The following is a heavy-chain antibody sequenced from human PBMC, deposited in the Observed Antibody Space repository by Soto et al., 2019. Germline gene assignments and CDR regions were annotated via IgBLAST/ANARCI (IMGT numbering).Heavy chain of an antibody. V-gene: IGHV3-23*01. CDR2: IRGSGGST. D-gene: IGHD4-17*01. CDR3: AKERYGDTTAYYFDY. CDR1: GFTFSSYA. J-gene: IGHJ4*02. Sequence: GGSLRLSCAAPGFTFSSYAMSWVRQAPGKGLEWVSAIRGSGGSTYYADSVKGRFTISRDNSKNTLYLQMNSLRAEDTAVYYCAKERYGDTTAYYFDYWGQGTLVTVSS.